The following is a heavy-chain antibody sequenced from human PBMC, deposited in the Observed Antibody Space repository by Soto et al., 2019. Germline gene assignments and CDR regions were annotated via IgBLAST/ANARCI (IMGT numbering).Heavy chain of an antibody. J-gene: IGHJ4*02. D-gene: IGHD2-15*01. V-gene: IGHV3-23*01. CDR2: ISGSGGST. CDR3: AKPLHQLGYCSGGSCYSVAPPFDY. Sequence: GGSLRLSCAASGFTFSSYAMSWVRQAPGKGLEWVSAISGSGGSTYYADSVKGRFTISRDNSKNTLYLQMNSLRAEDTAVYYCAKPLHQLGYCSGGSCYSVAPPFDYWGQGTLVTVSS. CDR1: GFTFSSYA.